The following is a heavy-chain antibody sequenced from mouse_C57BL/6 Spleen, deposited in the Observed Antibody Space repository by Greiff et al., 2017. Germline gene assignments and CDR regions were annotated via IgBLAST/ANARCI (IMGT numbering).Heavy chain of an antibody. Sequence: QVQLQQSGAELVRPGASVTLSCKASGYTFTDYEMHWVKQTPVHGLEGIGAIDPETGGTAYNQKFKGKAILTADKSSSTAYMELRSLTSEDSAVYYCTRRTAQASWFAYWGQGTLVTVSA. CDR3: TRRTAQASWFAY. CDR2: IDPETGGT. J-gene: IGHJ3*01. V-gene: IGHV1-15*01. D-gene: IGHD3-2*02. CDR1: GYTFTDYE.